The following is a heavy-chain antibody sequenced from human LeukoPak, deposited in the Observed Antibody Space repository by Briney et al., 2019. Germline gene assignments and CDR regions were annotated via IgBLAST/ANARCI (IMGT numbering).Heavy chain of an antibody. V-gene: IGHV4-59*01. J-gene: IGHJ4*02. D-gene: IGHD3-3*01. Sequence: SETLSLTCTVSGDSISSYYWSWIRQPPGKGLEWIGYVYNSGSTNYNPSLTSRLTISLDTSKNQFSLILTSVTAADTAVYYCARDPEGHGYYFDYWGQGALVTVSS. CDR1: GDSISSYY. CDR3: ARDPEGHGYYFDY. CDR2: VYNSGST.